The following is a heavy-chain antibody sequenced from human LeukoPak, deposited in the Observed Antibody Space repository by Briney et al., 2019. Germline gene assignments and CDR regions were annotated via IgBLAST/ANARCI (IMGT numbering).Heavy chain of an antibody. Sequence: PGGSLRLSCAASGFRFNTYAMSWVRQAPGKGLEWVSVISGSGATTYYADSVKGRFTISRDNSKNTLYLQMNSLRAEDTALYYCAKSRNFYYYFMEVSGRGTKVTISS. CDR2: ISGSGATT. J-gene: IGHJ6*03. V-gene: IGHV3-23*01. CDR1: GFRFNTYA. CDR3: AKSRNFYYYFMEV.